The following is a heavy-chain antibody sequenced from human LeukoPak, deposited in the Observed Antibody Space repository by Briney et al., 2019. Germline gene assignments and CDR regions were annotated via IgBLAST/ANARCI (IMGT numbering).Heavy chain of an antibody. CDR3: ARGSYYYGPFDY. Sequence: SVKVSCKASGFTFTSSAVQWVRQARGQRLEWIGWIVVGSGNTNYAQKFQERVTITRDMSTSTAYMELSSLRSEDTAVYYCARGSYYYGPFDYWGQGTLVTVSS. J-gene: IGHJ4*02. D-gene: IGHD3-10*01. V-gene: IGHV1-58*01. CDR1: GFTFTSSA. CDR2: IVVGSGNT.